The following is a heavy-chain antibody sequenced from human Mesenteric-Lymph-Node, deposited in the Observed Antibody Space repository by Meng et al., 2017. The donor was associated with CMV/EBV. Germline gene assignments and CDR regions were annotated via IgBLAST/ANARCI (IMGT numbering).Heavy chain of an antibody. CDR1: GGSISSYY. Sequence: GSLRLSCTVSGGSISSYYWSWIRQPPGKGLEWIGYSYYTGSTNYNPSLKSRVTISVDTSKNQFSLKVNSVTAADTAVYYCARAGVYSSSWLYFDYWGQGTLVTVSS. D-gene: IGHD6-13*01. J-gene: IGHJ4*02. CDR3: ARAGVYSSSWLYFDY. CDR2: SYYTGST. V-gene: IGHV4-59*01.